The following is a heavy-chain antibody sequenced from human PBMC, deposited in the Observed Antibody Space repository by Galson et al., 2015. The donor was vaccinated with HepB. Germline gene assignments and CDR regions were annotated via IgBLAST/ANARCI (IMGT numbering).Heavy chain of an antibody. CDR1: GGTFSSYA. CDR2: IVPIFGTA. Sequence: SVKVSCKASGGTFSSYAISWVRQAPGQGLEWMGGIVPIFGTANYAQKFQGRVTITADESTSTAYMELSSLRSEDTAVYYCASDLGYCSSTSCYMDYYYYMDVWGKGTTVTVSS. CDR3: ASDLGYCSSTSCYMDYYYYMDV. J-gene: IGHJ6*03. V-gene: IGHV1-69*13. D-gene: IGHD2-2*02.